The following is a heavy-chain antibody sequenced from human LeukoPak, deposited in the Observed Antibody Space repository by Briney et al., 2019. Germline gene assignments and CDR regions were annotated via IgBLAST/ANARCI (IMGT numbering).Heavy chain of an antibody. CDR3: ARAGRGVIITEPFDC. D-gene: IGHD3-10*01. V-gene: IGHV4-59*01. CDR2: IYYSGST. CDR1: GGSISSYY. J-gene: IGHJ4*02. Sequence: PSETQSLTCTVSGGSISSYYWSWIRQPPGKGLEWIGYIYYSGSTNYNPSLESRVTISVDTSKNQFSLKLSSVTAADTAVYYCARAGRGVIITEPFDCWGQGTLVTVSS.